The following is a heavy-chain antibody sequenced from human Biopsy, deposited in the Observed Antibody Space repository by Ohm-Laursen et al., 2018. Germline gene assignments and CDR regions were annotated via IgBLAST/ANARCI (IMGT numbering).Heavy chain of an antibody. V-gene: IGHV4-59*12. CDR3: ASAGYNPDWNFDL. CDR1: GGPIDSYY. D-gene: IGHD5-24*01. Sequence: SETLSLTCTVPGGPIDSYYWSWIRQPPGKALEWIGYIYFTGRTSYNPSLKSRVTMSVNTSKKQFSLRLSSVTAADTAAYYCASAGYNPDWNFDLWGRGTRVTVSS. CDR2: IYFTGRT. J-gene: IGHJ2*01.